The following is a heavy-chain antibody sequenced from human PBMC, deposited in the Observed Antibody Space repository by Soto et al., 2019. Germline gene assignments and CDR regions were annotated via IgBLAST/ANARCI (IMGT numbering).Heavy chain of an antibody. D-gene: IGHD5-12*01. Sequence: QVQLVQSGAEVKKPGSSVKVSCKASGGTFSSYAISWVRQAPGQGLEWMGGIIPIFGTANYAQKFQGRVTITADESTSTAYMELSRLRSEDTAVYYCAGVDSRGVGYYYGMDVWGQGTTVTVSS. V-gene: IGHV1-69*01. CDR1: GGTFSSYA. CDR2: IIPIFGTA. J-gene: IGHJ6*02. CDR3: AGVDSRGVGYYYGMDV.